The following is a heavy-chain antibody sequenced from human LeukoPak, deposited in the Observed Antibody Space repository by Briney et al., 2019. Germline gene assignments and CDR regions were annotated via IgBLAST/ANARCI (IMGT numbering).Heavy chain of an antibody. J-gene: IGHJ4*02. D-gene: IGHD2-2*01. V-gene: IGHV4-34*01. CDR3: ARDRGSTRPFDY. CDR2: INHSGST. CDR1: GGSFSGYY. Sequence: SETLSLTCAVSGGSFSGYYWSWIRQPPGKGLEWIGEINHSGSTNYNPSLKSRVTISVDTSKSQFSLKLSSVTAADTAVYYCARDRGSTRPFDYWGQGTLVTVSS.